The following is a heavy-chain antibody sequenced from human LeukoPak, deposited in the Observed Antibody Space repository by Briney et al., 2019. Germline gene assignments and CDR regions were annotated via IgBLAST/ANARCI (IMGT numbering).Heavy chain of an antibody. Sequence: GESLKISCQGSGYSSSRYWIGWVRQMPGKGLKSMGIIYPGDSDTRYSPSFQGHVTISADKSISTAYLQWSSLKASDTAMYFCARQAYSSGHDAFDFWGQGTMVTVSS. J-gene: IGHJ3*01. D-gene: IGHD6-19*01. CDR3: ARQAYSSGHDAFDF. CDR1: GYSSSRYW. CDR2: IYPGDSDT. V-gene: IGHV5-51*01.